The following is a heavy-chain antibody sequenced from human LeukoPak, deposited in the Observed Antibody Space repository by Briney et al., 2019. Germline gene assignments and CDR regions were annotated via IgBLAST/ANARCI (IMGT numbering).Heavy chain of an antibody. CDR2: ISGSGGST. D-gene: IGHD3-22*01. Sequence: AGGSLRLSCAASGFTFSSYGMRWVRQAPGKGLEWVSAISGSGGSTYYADSVKGRFTISRDNSKNTVYLQMNSLRAEDTAVYYCAKDPPYYYDSSGYGGGAFDIWGQGTMVTVSS. V-gene: IGHV3-23*01. CDR3: AKDPPYYYDSSGYGGGAFDI. J-gene: IGHJ3*02. CDR1: GFTFSSYG.